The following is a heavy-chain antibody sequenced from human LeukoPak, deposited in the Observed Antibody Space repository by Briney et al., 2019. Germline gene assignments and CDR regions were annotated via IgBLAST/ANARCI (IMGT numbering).Heavy chain of an antibody. Sequence: PSQTLSLTCTVSGGSISSGSYYWSWIRQPPGKGLEWIGYIYYSGSTNYNSSLKSRVTISVDTSKNQFSLKLTSVTAADTAVYYCARDLPPDDGLPEYAFDIWGQGTVVTVSS. CDR2: IYYSGST. V-gene: IGHV4-61*01. CDR1: GGSISSGSYY. CDR3: ARDLPPDDGLPEYAFDI. J-gene: IGHJ3*02. D-gene: IGHD2-8*01.